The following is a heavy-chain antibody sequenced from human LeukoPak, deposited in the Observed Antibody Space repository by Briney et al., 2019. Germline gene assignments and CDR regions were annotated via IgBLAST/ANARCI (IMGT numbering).Heavy chain of an antibody. D-gene: IGHD6-13*01. CDR2: IYYSGST. J-gene: IGHJ6*03. Sequence: PSETLSLTCTVSGGSISSYYWSWIRQPPGKGLEWIGYIYYSGSTSYNPSLKSRVTISVDTSKNQFSLKLSSVTAADTAVYYCARDHLASSSWSLPYHYYYMDVWGKGTTVTVSS. CDR1: GGSISSYY. V-gene: IGHV4-59*12. CDR3: ARDHLASSSWSLPYHYYYMDV.